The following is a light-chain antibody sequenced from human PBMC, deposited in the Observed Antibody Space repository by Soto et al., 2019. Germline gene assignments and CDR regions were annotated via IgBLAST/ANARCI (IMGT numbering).Light chain of an antibody. CDR2: GNS. Sequence: QSVLTQPPSVSGAPGQRVTISCTGGSSNIGAGYDVNWYQQLPGTAPKLLIYGNSNRPSGVPDRFSGSKSGTSASLALTGLQAEDEADYYCQSYDSSLSFWVFGGGTKLTVL. J-gene: IGLJ3*02. CDR3: QSYDSSLSFWV. V-gene: IGLV1-40*01. CDR1: SSNIGAGYD.